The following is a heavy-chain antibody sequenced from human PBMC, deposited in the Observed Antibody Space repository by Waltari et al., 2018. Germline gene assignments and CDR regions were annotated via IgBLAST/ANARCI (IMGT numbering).Heavy chain of an antibody. CDR1: GYPFSSYD. CDR2: VNHKSGNT. Sequence: QVQLVQSGAAVKKPGASVKVSCKASGYPFSSYDINGVRQATGQGLEWMGWVNHKSGNTCYTQKFQDRVIMTMDTSTSTAYMELSDLISDDTAVYYCARGAVPGKGANWFDPWGQGTMVIVSS. CDR3: ARGAVPGKGANWFDP. D-gene: IGHD3-16*01. J-gene: IGHJ5*02. V-gene: IGHV1-8*01.